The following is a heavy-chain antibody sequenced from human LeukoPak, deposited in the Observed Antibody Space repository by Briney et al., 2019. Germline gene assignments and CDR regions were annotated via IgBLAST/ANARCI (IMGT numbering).Heavy chain of an antibody. CDR3: AKQVPTGPYFDY. CDR1: GFTFSSYS. D-gene: IGHD2-2*01. V-gene: IGHV3-48*01. J-gene: IGHJ4*02. CDR2: ISSSSSTI. Sequence: SGGSLRLSCAASGFTFSSYSMNWVRQAPGKGLEWDSYISSSSSTIYYADSVKGRFTISRDNAKNSLYLQMNSLRAEDTAVYYCAKQVPTGPYFDYWGQGTLVTVSS.